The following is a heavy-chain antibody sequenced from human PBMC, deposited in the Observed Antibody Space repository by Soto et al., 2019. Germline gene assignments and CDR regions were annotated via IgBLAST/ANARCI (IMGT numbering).Heavy chain of an antibody. CDR2: ISSSSSYI. Sequence: GGSLRLSCAASGFTFSSYSMNWVRQAPGKGLEWVSSISSSSSYIYYADSVKGRFTISRDNAKNSLYLQMNSLRAEDTAVYYCARDNPRGGNDRSQGDYWGQGTLVTVSS. D-gene: IGHD1-1*01. J-gene: IGHJ4*02. CDR1: GFTFSSYS. CDR3: ARDNPRGGNDRSQGDY. V-gene: IGHV3-21*01.